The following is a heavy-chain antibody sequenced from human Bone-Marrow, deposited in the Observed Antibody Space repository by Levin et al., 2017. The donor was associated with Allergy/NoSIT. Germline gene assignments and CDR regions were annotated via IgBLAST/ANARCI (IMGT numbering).Heavy chain of an antibody. D-gene: IGHD2/OR15-2a*01. CDR3: ASSVEYANGMDV. J-gene: IGHJ6*02. V-gene: IGHV3-48*03. CDR1: GFTFSSYE. Sequence: GGSLRLSCAASGFTFSSYEMNWVRQAPGKGLEWVSYISSSGSTIYYADSVKGRFTISRDNAKNSLYLQMNSLRAEDTAVYYCASSVEYANGMDVWGQGTTVTVSS. CDR2: ISSSGSTI.